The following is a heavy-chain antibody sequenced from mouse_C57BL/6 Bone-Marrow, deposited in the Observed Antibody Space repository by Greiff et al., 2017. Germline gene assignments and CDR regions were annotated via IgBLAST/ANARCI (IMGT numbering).Heavy chain of an antibody. J-gene: IGHJ3*01. Sequence: EVKLQQSGPELVKPGASVKISCKASGYTFPDYYMNWVKQSHGKSLEWIGDINPNNGGTSYNQKFKGKATLTVDKSSSTAYMELRSLTSYDSAVYYCARSAGIYYYGSSPFAYWGQGILVTVSA. CDR1: GYTFPDYY. D-gene: IGHD1-1*01. CDR2: INPNNGGT. V-gene: IGHV1-26*01. CDR3: ARSAGIYYYGSSPFAY.